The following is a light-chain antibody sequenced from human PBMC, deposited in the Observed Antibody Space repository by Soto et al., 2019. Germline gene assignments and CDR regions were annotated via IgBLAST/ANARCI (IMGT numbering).Light chain of an antibody. CDR1: QRVTSY. J-gene: IGKJ4*01. V-gene: IGKV3-11*01. CDR2: DAS. CDR3: QQRINWPLT. Sequence: IVLTQYPATMSLSPGERATISSRASQRVTSYLACYQQKPGQAPGLLIYDASNRDTGIPARFSGSGSGTDFALTMSSLEPEYFAVFYCQQRINWPLTFGGWTKVEF.